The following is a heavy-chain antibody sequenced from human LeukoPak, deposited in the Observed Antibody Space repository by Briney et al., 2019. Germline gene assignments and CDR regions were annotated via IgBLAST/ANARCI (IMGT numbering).Heavy chain of an antibody. Sequence: ASVKVSCKASGYTFTSYGIGWVRQAPGQGLEWMGWISAYNGNTNYAQKLQGRVTMTTDTSTSTAYMELRSLRSDDTAVYYCARDRRGGYCSSTSCYVNWFDPWGQGTLVTVSS. V-gene: IGHV1-18*01. CDR3: ARDRRGGYCSSTSCYVNWFDP. CDR1: GYTFTSYG. D-gene: IGHD2-2*01. CDR2: ISAYNGNT. J-gene: IGHJ5*02.